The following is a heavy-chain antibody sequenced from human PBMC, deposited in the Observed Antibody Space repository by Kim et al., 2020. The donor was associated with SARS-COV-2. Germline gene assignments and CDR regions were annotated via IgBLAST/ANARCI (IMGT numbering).Heavy chain of an antibody. CDR2: ISYDGSNK. D-gene: IGHD1-26*01. CDR3: ARDLFGGSYYFDYYGMDV. Sequence: GGSLRLSCAASGFTFSSYAMHWVRQAPGKGLEWVAVISYDGSNKYYADSVKGRFTISRDNSKNTLYLQMNSLRAEDTAVYYCARDLFGGSYYFDYYGMDVWGQGTTVTVSS. V-gene: IGHV3-30*04. CDR1: GFTFSSYA. J-gene: IGHJ6*02.